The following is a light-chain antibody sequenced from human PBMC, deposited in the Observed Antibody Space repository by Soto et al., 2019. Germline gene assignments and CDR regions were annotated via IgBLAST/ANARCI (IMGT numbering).Light chain of an antibody. CDR3: QQYNNWPQT. Sequence: EIVLTQSPATVSLSPGERATLSCRASQSVSSNLAWYQQKPGQAPRLLIYGASTRATGIPARFSGSGSGTDFTLTISGLQSEDFAVYYCQQYNNWPQTFGQGTKVDIK. J-gene: IGKJ1*01. CDR1: QSVSSN. CDR2: GAS. V-gene: IGKV3-15*01.